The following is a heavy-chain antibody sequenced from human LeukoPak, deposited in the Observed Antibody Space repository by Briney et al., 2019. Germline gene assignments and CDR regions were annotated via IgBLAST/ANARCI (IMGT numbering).Heavy chain of an antibody. J-gene: IGHJ4*02. V-gene: IGHV4-59*08. CDR1: GGSISSYY. CDR3: ARHNHVWKTTALDY. CDR2: IYYSGST. Sequence: PSETLSLTCTVSGGSISSYYWSWIRQPPGKGLEWIGYIYYSGSTNYSPSLKSRVTISVDTSKNQFSLKLSSVTAADTAIYYCARHNHVWKTTALDYWGQGTLVTVSS. D-gene: IGHD1/OR15-1a*01.